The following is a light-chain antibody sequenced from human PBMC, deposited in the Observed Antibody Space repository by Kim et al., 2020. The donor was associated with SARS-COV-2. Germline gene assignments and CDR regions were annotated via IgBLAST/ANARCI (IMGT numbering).Light chain of an antibody. CDR3: QQGFGTPPIT. J-gene: IGKJ5*01. Sequence: IQMTQSPSSLSASVGDRVTITCRASQSIGKFLNWYQQRPGDAPNLLIYGASTLQGGVPSRFSGSGSGTEFTLTISSLKPSDFVTYDGQQGFGTPPITIGQGKR. CDR1: QSIGKF. V-gene: IGKV1-39*01. CDR2: GAS.